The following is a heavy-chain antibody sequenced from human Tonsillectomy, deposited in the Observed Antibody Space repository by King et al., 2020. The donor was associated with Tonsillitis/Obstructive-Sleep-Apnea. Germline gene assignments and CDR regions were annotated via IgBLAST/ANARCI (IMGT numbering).Heavy chain of an antibody. V-gene: IGHV3-11*01. Sequence: VQLVESGGGLVKPGGSLRLSCAVSGFTFGDYFMSWVRQVPGKGLEWLSYISTSGSNIYYADSVKGRFTISRDNGKNSLYLQMNSLRAEETAVYYCARGRYSPPYWGEGCLVTASS. CDR3: ARGRYSPPY. CDR2: ISTSGSNI. D-gene: IGHD3-9*01. J-gene: IGHJ1*01. CDR1: GFTFGDYF.